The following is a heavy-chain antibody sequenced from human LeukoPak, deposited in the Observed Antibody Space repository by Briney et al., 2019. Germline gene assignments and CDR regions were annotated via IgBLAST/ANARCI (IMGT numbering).Heavy chain of an antibody. CDR2: IIPLFGTA. CDR3: AREWNYESSGYFFYY. Sequence: ASVKVSCKASGDTFSRYGISWVRQAPGQGLEWMGGIIPLFGTANYAQKFRGRVTIIADESTSTVYMELNSLRFEDTAVYYCAREWNYESSGYFFYYWGQGTLVTVSS. J-gene: IGHJ4*02. CDR1: GDTFSRYG. V-gene: IGHV1-69*13. D-gene: IGHD3-22*01.